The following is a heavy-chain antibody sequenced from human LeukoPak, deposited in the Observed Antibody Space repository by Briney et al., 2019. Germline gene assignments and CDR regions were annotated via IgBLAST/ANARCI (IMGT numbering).Heavy chain of an antibody. Sequence: GGSLRLSCVASGFTFSNYAMSWVRPAPGKGLEWVSAITGSGNNRYYADSLKGRFTTSRDNSKNTVFLQMNSLRHEDTAIYYCVIWGDYDVLTGYYVPDYWGQGTLVTVAS. J-gene: IGHJ4*02. D-gene: IGHD3-9*01. V-gene: IGHV3-23*01. CDR2: ITGSGNNR. CDR1: GFTFSNYA. CDR3: VIWGDYDVLTGYYVPDY.